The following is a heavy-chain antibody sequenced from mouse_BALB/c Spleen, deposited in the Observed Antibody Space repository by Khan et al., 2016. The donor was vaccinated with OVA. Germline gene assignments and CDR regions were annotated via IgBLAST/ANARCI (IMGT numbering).Heavy chain of an antibody. V-gene: IGHV1-7*01. CDR1: GYTFTSYW. Sequence: QVQLKESGAELAKPGASVKMSCTASGYTFTSYWMHWIKQRPGQGLEWIGYINPTSGYTDYNQKFKDKATLTADKSCSTAYMQLSSLTSDDSAVYYCARDRIDYWGQGTALTVSS. J-gene: IGHJ2*01. CDR3: ARDRIDY. CDR2: INPTSGYT.